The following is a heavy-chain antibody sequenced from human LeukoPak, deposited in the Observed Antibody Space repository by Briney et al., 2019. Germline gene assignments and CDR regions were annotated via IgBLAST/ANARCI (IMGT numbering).Heavy chain of an antibody. CDR1: GFAFSRYA. CDR3: AKSRGYSAYDFPDY. J-gene: IGHJ4*02. D-gene: IGHD5-12*01. V-gene: IGHV3-23*01. CDR2: ISGSAGST. Sequence: GGSLRLSCAASGFAFSRYAMNWVRQAPGKGLEWVSGISGSAGSTYCADSVKGRFSISRDNSKNTLYLQMNSLRVEDTAVYYCAKSRGYSAYDFPDYWGQGTLVTVSS.